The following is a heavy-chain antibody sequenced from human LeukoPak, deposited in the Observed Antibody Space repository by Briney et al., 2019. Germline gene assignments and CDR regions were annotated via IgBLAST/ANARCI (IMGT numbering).Heavy chain of an antibody. Sequence: SETLSLTCTVSGGSISSSSYYWGWIRQPPGKGLEWIGSIYYSGSTYYNPSLKSRVTISVDTSKNQFSLKLSSVTAADTAVYYCARHGGSCYYYYYMDVWGKGTTVTVSS. D-gene: IGHD2-15*01. V-gene: IGHV4-39*01. CDR1: GGSISSSSYY. CDR2: IYYSGST. CDR3: ARHGGSCYYYYYMDV. J-gene: IGHJ6*03.